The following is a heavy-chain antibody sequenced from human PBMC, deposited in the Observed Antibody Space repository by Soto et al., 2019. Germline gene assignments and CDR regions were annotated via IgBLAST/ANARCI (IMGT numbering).Heavy chain of an antibody. CDR1: EFTFSSYA. CDR2: ISGSVGST. J-gene: IGHJ4*02. D-gene: IGHD1-26*01. CDR3: AKRGSGSYYID. Sequence: EVQLLESGGGLVQPGGSLRLSCAASEFTFSSYAMSWVRQAPGKGLEWVSVISGSVGSTYYADSVKGRFTISRDNSKNTLYLQMNSLRAEDTAVYYCAKRGSGSYYIDWGQGTLVTVSS. V-gene: IGHV3-23*01.